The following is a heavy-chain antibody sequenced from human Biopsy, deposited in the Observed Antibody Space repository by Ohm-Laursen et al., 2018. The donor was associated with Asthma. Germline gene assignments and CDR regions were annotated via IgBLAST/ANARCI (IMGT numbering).Heavy chain of an antibody. D-gene: IGHD2-8*01. CDR3: AKVHRVYAMVGYFDY. V-gene: IGHV3-23*01. CDR2: ISGSGGST. J-gene: IGHJ4*02. Sequence: SLRLSCTAPGFTFSSYAMSWVRQAPGKGLEWVSAISGSGGSTYYADSVKGRFTISRDNSKNTLYLQMNSLRAEDTAVYYCAKVHRVYAMVGYFDYWGQGTPVTVSS. CDR1: GFTFSSYA.